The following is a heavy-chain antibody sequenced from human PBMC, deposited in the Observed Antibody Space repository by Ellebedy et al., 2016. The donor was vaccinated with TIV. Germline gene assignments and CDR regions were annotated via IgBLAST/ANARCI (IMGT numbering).Heavy chain of an antibody. V-gene: IGHV3-23*01. CDR2: ISSSGGST. J-gene: IGHJ3*02. CDR1: GFPFSSYA. Sequence: PGGSLRLSCEASGFPFSSYAMTWVRQAPGKGLEWVSTISSSGGSTYYADSVKGRFTISRDNSKNTLYVQMNSLRAEDTAVYWCAKGIWWELHGFDIWGQGTMATVSS. D-gene: IGHD1-26*01. CDR3: AKGIWWELHGFDI.